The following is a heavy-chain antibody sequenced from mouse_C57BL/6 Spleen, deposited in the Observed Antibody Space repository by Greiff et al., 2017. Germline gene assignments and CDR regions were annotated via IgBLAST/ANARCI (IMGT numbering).Heavy chain of an antibody. CDR3: ARYTELFDY. V-gene: IGHV7-3*01. CDR1: GFTFTAYY. CDR2: IRNKANGYTT. Sequence: EVKLMESGGGLVQPGGSLSLSCAASGFTFTAYYMSWVRQPPGPALEWLGFIRNKANGYTTEYSASVKGSFTNSKDTYQSILQLLRNALGEEDGATYYCARYTELFDYWGQGTTLTVSS. J-gene: IGHJ2*01. D-gene: IGHD4-1*01.